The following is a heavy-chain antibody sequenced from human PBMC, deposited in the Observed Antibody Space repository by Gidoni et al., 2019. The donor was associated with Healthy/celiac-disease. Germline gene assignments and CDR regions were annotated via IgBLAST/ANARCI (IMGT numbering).Heavy chain of an antibody. CDR2: ISGSGGST. D-gene: IGHD3-16*01. Sequence: EVQLLESGGGLVQPGGSLRLSCAASGFTFSSYAMSWVRQAPGKGLEWVSAISGSGGSTYYADSVKGRFTISRDNSKNTLYLQMNSLRAEDTAVYYCAKDPVYVRVGYYYGMDVWGQGTTVTVSS. CDR1: GFTFSSYA. J-gene: IGHJ6*02. CDR3: AKDPVYVRVGYYYGMDV. V-gene: IGHV3-23*01.